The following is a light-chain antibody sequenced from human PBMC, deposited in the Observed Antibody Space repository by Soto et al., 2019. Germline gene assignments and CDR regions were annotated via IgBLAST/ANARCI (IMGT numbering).Light chain of an antibody. V-gene: IGLV1-40*01. CDR3: QSYDSSLSGYV. J-gene: IGLJ1*01. CDR1: SSNIGAGYD. Sequence: QSVLTQPPSLSGAPGQRVTISCTGGSSNIGAGYDVHWYQQLPGTAPKLLIYGNSNRPSGVPDRFSGSKSGTSASLAITGLQAEDEADYCCQSYDSSLSGYVFGTGTKVTVL. CDR2: GNS.